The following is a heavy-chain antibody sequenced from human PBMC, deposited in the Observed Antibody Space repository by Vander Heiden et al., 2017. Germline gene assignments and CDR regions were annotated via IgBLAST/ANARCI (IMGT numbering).Heavy chain of an antibody. J-gene: IGHJ4*02. V-gene: IGHV3-23*01. CDR2: ISGRGGST. Sequence: EVQLLESGGGLVQPGGSLRLSCAASGFTFSSYAMSWVRQAPGKGLEWVAAISGRGGSTYYADSVKGRFTISRDNSKNTLYLQMNSLRAEDTAVYYCAKGSFGRRYFDWSSYYFDYWGQGTLVTVSS. CDR1: GFTFSSYA. CDR3: AKGSFGRRYFDWSSYYFDY. D-gene: IGHD3-9*01.